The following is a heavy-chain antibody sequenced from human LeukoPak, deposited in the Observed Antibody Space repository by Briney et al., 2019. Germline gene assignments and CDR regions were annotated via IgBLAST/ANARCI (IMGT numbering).Heavy chain of an antibody. CDR1: GFTFSSYA. CDR2: ISYDGSNK. CDR3: TTDESGYCSGGSCYYFDY. J-gene: IGHJ4*02. V-gene: IGHV3-30-3*01. Sequence: GGSLRLSCAASGFTFSSYAMHWVRQAPGKGLEWVAVISYDGSNKYYADSVKGRFTISRDNSKNTLYLQMNSLKTEDTAVYYCTTDESGYCSGGSCYYFDYWGQGTLVTVSS. D-gene: IGHD2-15*01.